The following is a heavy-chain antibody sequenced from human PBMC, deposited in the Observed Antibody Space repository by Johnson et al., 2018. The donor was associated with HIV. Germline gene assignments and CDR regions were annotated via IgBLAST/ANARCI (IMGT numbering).Heavy chain of an antibody. CDR1: GFSFSDYY. CDR2: IKQDGSER. Sequence: VRLVESGGGLVKPGGSLRLSCLASGFSFSDYYMSWVRQAPGKWLEWVANIKQDGSERYYVDSVKGRFTISRDNAKNSLSLQMDSLKTEDTGVYYCTTGDCGGGSGSCHAFDFWGQGTMVTVSS. D-gene: IGHD2-21*01. CDR3: TTGDCGGGSGSCHAFDF. J-gene: IGHJ3*01. V-gene: IGHV3-7*03.